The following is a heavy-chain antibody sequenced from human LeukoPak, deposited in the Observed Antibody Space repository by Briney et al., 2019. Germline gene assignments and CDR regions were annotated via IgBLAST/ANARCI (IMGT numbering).Heavy chain of an antibody. Sequence: GGSLRLSCAASGFTFSSYWMSWVRQAPGKGLEWVANIKQDGSEKYYVDSVKGRFTISRDNAKNSLYLQKNSLRAEDTAVYYCARSYRESSSARGPGHYMDVWGKGTTVTVSS. V-gene: IGHV3-7*01. CDR1: GFTFSSYW. J-gene: IGHJ6*03. CDR2: IKQDGSEK. D-gene: IGHD6-6*01. CDR3: ARSYRESSSARGPGHYMDV.